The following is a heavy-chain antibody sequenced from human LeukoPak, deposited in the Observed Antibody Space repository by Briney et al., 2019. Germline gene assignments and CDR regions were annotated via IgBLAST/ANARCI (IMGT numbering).Heavy chain of an antibody. D-gene: IGHD6-13*01. CDR1: GYTFTSYG. CDR2: ISAYNGNT. V-gene: IGHV1-18*01. J-gene: IGHJ5*02. Sequence: GSVKVSCKASGYTFTSYGISWVRQAPGQGLEWIGWISAYNGNTNYAQKLQSRVTMTTDTSTSTAYMELRSLRSDDTAVYYCARLGIAAAQRVDNWFDPWGQGTLVTVSS. CDR3: ARLGIAAAQRVDNWFDP.